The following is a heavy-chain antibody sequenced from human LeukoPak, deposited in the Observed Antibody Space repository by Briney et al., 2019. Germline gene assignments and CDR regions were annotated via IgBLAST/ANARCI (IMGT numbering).Heavy chain of an antibody. CDR2: IYYSGST. J-gene: IGHJ5*02. V-gene: IGHV4-61*01. D-gene: IGHD2-2*01. Sequence: SETLSLTCTVSGGSVSSGSYYWSWIRQPPGKGLGWIGYIYYSGSTNYNPSLKSRVTISVDTSKNQFSLKLSSVTAADTAVYYCARAYLVVPAARANWFDPWGQGTLVTVSS. CDR1: GGSVSSGSYY. CDR3: ARAYLVVPAARANWFDP.